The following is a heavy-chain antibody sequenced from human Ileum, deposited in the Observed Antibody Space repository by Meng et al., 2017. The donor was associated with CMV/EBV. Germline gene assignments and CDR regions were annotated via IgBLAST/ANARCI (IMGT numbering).Heavy chain of an antibody. Sequence: GSLRLSCAVYGESFSDYYSSWIRQPPGKGLEWIGEINPGGSTNYNPSLKSRVIISVDTSKKQFSLRLTSVTAADTAIYYCARGPPLSSDIAPPYPFYWGQGTLVTVSS. D-gene: IGHD5-12*01. CDR1: GESFSDYY. CDR2: INPGGST. J-gene: IGHJ4*02. V-gene: IGHV4-34*01. CDR3: ARGPPLSSDIAPPYPFY.